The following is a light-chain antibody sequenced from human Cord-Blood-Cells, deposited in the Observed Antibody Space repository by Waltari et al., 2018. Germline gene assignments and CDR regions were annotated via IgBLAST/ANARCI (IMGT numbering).Light chain of an antibody. CDR3: QQRSNWPRT. CDR1: QSVSSY. CDR2: DAS. J-gene: IGKJ1*01. Sequence: IVLTQSPATLSLSPGERATLSCRASQSVSSYLAWYQQKPGQAPRPLIYDASNRATSIPARFSGSGSGTDFTLTISSLEPEDFAVYYCQQRSNWPRTFGQGTKVEIK. V-gene: IGKV3-11*01.